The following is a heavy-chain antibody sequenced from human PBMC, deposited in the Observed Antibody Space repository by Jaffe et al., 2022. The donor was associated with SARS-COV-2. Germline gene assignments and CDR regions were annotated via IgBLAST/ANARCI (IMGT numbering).Heavy chain of an antibody. J-gene: IGHJ4*02. Sequence: EVQLLESGGGLVQPGGSLRLSCAASGFTFSSYAMSWVRQAPGKGLEWVSAISGSGGSTYYADSVKGRFTISRDNSKNTLYLQMNSLRAEDTAVYYCAKDYWQATDVVVPAAIGFDYWGQGTLVTVSS. D-gene: IGHD2-2*01. CDR2: ISGSGGST. CDR1: GFTFSSYA. CDR3: AKDYWQATDVVVPAAIGFDY. V-gene: IGHV3-23*01.